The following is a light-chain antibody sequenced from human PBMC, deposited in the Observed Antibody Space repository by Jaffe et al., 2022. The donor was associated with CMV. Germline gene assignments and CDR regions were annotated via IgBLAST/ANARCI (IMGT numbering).Light chain of an antibody. V-gene: IGLV3-21*04. CDR2: YDS. J-gene: IGLJ2*01. CDR1: NIGSKS. Sequence: SYVLTQPHSVSVAPGKTARITCGGNNIGSKSVHWYQQKPGQAPVLVIYYDSDRPSGIPERFSGSNSGNTATLTISTVEAGDEADYYCQVWDSSSDHVVFGGGTKLTVL. CDR3: QVWDSSSDHVV.